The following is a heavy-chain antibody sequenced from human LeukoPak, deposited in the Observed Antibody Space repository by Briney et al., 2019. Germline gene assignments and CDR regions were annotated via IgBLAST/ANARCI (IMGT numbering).Heavy chain of an antibody. D-gene: IGHD3-3*01. J-gene: IGHJ6*04. V-gene: IGHV6-1*01. CDR2: TYYRSKWFN. CDR3: VRGWGRFVDV. CDR1: GDSLSSNSAT. Sequence: SQTLSLTCAISGDSLSSNSATWNWIRQSPSRGLEWLGRTYYRSKWFNDYAVPMKSRITIDPDTSESQFSLQLNSVTPEDTAVYYCVRGWGRFVDVWGKGTTVTVSS.